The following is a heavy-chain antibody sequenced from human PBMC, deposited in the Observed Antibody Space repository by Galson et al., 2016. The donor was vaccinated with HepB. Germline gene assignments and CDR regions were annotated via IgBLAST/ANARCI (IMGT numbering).Heavy chain of an antibody. D-gene: IGHD1-14*01. Sequence: SLRLSCAASGFTFSGSAVHWVRQASGKGLEWVGRIRSKPKNYATAYAASVKGRFTISRDDSQNTAYLQMNSLKSEDTAVYYCAVKTDPEPDYNDYWGQGTLVTVSS. CDR3: AVKTDPEPDYNDY. J-gene: IGHJ4*02. V-gene: IGHV3-73*01. CDR2: IRSKPKNYAT. CDR1: GFTFSGSA.